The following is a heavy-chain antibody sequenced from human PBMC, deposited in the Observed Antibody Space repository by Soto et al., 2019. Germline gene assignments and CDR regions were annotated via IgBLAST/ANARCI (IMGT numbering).Heavy chain of an antibody. J-gene: IGHJ4*02. V-gene: IGHV1-69*01. CDR3: SSGRYGYGWRFDY. CDR1: GGTFSSYA. CDR2: IIPIFGTA. D-gene: IGHD5-18*01. Sequence: VQLVQSGAEVKKPGSSVKVSCKASGGTFSSYAISWVRQAPGQGLEWMGGIIPIFGTANYALKFQGRVTITADESTSTAYMERSSVRFEVAAVYYCSSGRYGYGWRFDYWGQGTLVTVSS.